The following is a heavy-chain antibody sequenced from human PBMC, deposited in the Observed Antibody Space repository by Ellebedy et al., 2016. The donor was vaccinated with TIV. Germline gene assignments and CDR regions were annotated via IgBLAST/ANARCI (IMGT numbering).Heavy chain of an antibody. D-gene: IGHD2-21*01. CDR3: ARDDAISDSLDLDY. Sequence: GESLKISXAASGFSFSTFGMSWVRQAPGKGLEWVSKIGGSTDVTYYADSVKGRFTISRDNPKNSLYLQMNSLRVKDTAVYYCARDDAISDSLDLDYWGQGTLVTVSS. V-gene: IGHV3-23*01. CDR2: IGGSTDVT. CDR1: GFSFSTFG. J-gene: IGHJ4*02.